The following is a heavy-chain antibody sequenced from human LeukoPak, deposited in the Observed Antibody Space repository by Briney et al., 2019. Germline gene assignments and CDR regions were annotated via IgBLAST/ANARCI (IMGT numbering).Heavy chain of an antibody. CDR1: GFTFSNYA. J-gene: IGHJ4*02. Sequence: GGSLRLSCAASGFTFSNYAMSWVRQAPGKGLEWVSGISGGAGTPYYADSVKGRFTISRDNSKNTLYLQMSSLRAEDTAVYYCAKRRTTVITMDYFDYWGQGTLDTVSS. CDR3: AKRRTTVITMDYFDY. CDR2: ISGGAGTP. V-gene: IGHV3-23*01. D-gene: IGHD4-17*01.